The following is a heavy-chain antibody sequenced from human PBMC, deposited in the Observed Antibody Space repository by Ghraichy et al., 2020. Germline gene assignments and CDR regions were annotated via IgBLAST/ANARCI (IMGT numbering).Heavy chain of an antibody. V-gene: IGHV3-23*01. J-gene: IGHJ6*03. CDR2: ISGSGGST. CDR3: AKSSYYDYIWGSYRNNYYYYMDV. CDR1: GFTFSSYA. D-gene: IGHD3-16*02. Sequence: GGSLRLSCAASGFTFSSYAMSWVRQAPGKGLEWVSAISGSGGSTYYADSVKGRFTISRDNSKNTLYLQMNSLRAEDTAVYYCAKSSYYDYIWGSYRNNYYYYMDVWGKGTTVTVSS.